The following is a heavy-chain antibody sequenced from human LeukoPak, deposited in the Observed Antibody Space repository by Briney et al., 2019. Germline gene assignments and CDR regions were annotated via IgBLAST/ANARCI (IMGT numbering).Heavy chain of an antibody. V-gene: IGHV1-8*01. J-gene: IGHJ4*02. CDR2: INPNSDRT. CDR1: GYTFTSSD. Sequence: RAAVKVSCKASGYTFTSSDINWVRQAAGQGLEWMGWINPNSDRTGYAQKCQGRVSMIEITCKSSAYMELSSLRCDGTAVYYCARGRSGLAAAGTYDYWGQGTLITVSS. D-gene: IGHD6-25*01. CDR3: ARGRSGLAAAGTYDY.